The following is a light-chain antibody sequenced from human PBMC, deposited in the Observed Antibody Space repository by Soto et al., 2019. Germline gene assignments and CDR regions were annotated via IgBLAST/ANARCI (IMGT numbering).Light chain of an antibody. V-gene: IGKV1-5*01. CDR2: DAC. Sequence: IHMSHSPSTLSASVLYRVTITCLSSQSISSWLAWYQQKPGKAPKLLIYDACSLESGVPSRFSGSGSGTEFTLTISSLQPDDFATYYCQQYNSFPWTFGQGTKV. CDR3: QQYNSFPWT. CDR1: QSISSW. J-gene: IGKJ1*01.